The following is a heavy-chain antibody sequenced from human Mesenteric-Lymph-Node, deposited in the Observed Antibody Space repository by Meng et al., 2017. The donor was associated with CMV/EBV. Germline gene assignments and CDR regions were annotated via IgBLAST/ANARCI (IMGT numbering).Heavy chain of an antibody. CDR2: IWYDGSNK. Sequence: GGSLRLSCAASGFTFSSYGMHWVRQAPGKGLEWVAVIWYDGSNKYYADSVKGRFTISRDNSKNTMYLQMNSLRAEDTAVYYCARELGYCSSTSCSRPDPWGQGTLVTVSS. CDR1: GFTFSSYG. V-gene: IGHV3-33*01. D-gene: IGHD2-2*01. CDR3: ARELGYCSSTSCSRPDP. J-gene: IGHJ5*02.